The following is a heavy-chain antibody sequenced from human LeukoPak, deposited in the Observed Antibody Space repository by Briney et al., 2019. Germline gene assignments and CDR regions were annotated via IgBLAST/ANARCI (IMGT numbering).Heavy chain of an antibody. CDR3: ARSGSGRGFDY. CDR2: ITGSGGST. D-gene: IGHD3-10*01. J-gene: IGHJ4*02. CDR1: GFIFKNYA. V-gene: IGHV3-23*01. Sequence: GGSLRLSCAASGFIFKNYAMSWVRQAPGKGLEWVSGITGSGGSTYHADSVRGRLTISRDNSKNTLYLQMNSLRAEDTAVYYCARSGSGRGFDYWGQGTLVTVSS.